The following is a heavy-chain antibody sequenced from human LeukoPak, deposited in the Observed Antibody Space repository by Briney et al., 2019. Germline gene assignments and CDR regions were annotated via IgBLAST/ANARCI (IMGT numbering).Heavy chain of an antibody. CDR1: GFTFRNYG. Sequence: PGGSLRLSCATSGFTFRNYGMHWVRRAPGKGLEWVSAISGSGGSTYYADSVKGRFTISRDSSKNTLYLQMHSLRAEDTAVYYCAKAHQLRYWFGYWGQGTLVTVSS. J-gene: IGHJ4*02. D-gene: IGHD3-9*01. CDR2: ISGSGGST. CDR3: AKAHQLRYWFGY. V-gene: IGHV3-23*01.